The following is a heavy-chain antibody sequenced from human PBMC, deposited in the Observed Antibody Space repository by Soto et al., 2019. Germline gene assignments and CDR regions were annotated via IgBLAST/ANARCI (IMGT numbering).Heavy chain of an antibody. CDR1: GYTFTSYG. D-gene: IGHD6-6*01. CDR2: ISAYNGNT. J-gene: IGHJ4*02. CDR3: ARDQDRHSSSSDYFDY. V-gene: IGHV1-18*01. Sequence: ASVKVSCKASGYTFTSYGISWVRQAPGQGLEWMGWISAYNGNTNYAQKLQGRVTMTTDTSTSTAYMELRSLRSDDTAVYYCARDQDRHSSSSDYFDYWGQGTLVTVSS.